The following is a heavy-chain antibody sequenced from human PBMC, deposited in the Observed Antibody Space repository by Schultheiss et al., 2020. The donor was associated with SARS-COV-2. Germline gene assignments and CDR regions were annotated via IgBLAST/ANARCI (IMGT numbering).Heavy chain of an antibody. CDR1: GYSISSGYY. Sequence: SETLSLTCAVSGYSISSGYYWGWIRQPPGKGLEWIGSFYHSGSTYYNPSLKSRVTISVDTSKNQFSLKLSSVTDADTAVYYCARGVKFGGTRLDYWGQGTLVTVSS. CDR2: FYHSGST. CDR3: ARGVKFGGTRLDY. J-gene: IGHJ4*02. V-gene: IGHV4-38-2*01. D-gene: IGHD3-16*01.